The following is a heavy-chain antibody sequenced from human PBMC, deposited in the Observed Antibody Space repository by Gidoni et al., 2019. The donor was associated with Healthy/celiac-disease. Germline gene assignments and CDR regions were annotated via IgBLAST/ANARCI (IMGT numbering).Heavy chain of an antibody. Sequence: QVQLEQSGAGVQKPGSAVKVSCTVSGGAFSSYAISCVRQAPEQGLEGMGGIIPIFGTANYAQKFQGRVTITADESTSTAYMELSRLRSEDTAVYYCARSLSNGWFGSMDVWGQGTTVTVSS. J-gene: IGHJ6*02. V-gene: IGHV1-69*01. CDR1: GGAFSSYA. CDR3: ARSLSNGWFGSMDV. D-gene: IGHD3-10*01. CDR2: IIPIFGTA.